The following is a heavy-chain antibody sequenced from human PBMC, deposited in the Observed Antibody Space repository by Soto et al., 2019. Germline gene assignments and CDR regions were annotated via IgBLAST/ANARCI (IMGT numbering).Heavy chain of an antibody. V-gene: IGHV4-31*03. D-gene: IGHD2-15*01. CDR1: GGSISSGGYY. Sequence: QVQLQESGPGLVKPSQTLSLTCTVSGGSISSGGYYWSWIRQHPGKGLEWIGYIYYSGSTYYNPSLKRRVTISEDTSKNQCSLKRSSVTAADTAVYYCARVRYCSGGSCYPRFDPWGQGTLVTVSS. J-gene: IGHJ5*02. CDR2: IYYSGST. CDR3: ARVRYCSGGSCYPRFDP.